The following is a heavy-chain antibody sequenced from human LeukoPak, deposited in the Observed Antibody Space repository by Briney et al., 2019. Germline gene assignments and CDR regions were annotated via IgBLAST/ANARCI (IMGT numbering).Heavy chain of an antibody. V-gene: IGHV3-30*18. CDR1: GFPFTSYR. D-gene: IGHD6-13*01. CDR2: ISYDGSDK. CDR3: AKDLVGSSWSHGFDY. J-gene: IGHJ4*02. Sequence: GGSLRLSCAASGFPFTSYRMHWVPQAPGKGLEWVAVISYDGSDKSYADSVKGRFTISRDNSKNTLYLQMNSLRAEDTAVYYCAKDLVGSSWSHGFDYLGQGSLVSVSS.